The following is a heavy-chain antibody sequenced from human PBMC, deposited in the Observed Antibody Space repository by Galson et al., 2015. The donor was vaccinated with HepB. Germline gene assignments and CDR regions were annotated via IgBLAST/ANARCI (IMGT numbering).Heavy chain of an antibody. V-gene: IGHV3-23*01. Sequence: SLRLSCAASGFTFSSYSMNWVRQAPGKGLEWVSAISGSGGSTYYADSVKGRFTISRDNSKNTLYLQMNSLRAEDTAVYYCAKFVSSWYGHGMDVWGQGTTVTVSS. CDR2: ISGSGGST. J-gene: IGHJ6*02. D-gene: IGHD6-13*01. CDR1: GFTFSSYS. CDR3: AKFVSSWYGHGMDV.